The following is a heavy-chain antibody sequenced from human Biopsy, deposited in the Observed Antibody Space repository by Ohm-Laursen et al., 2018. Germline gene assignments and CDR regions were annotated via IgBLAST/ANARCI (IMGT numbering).Heavy chain of an antibody. Sequence: SLRLSCTATGFTFSSYWMHWVRQVPGKGLEWLAVIWYDGSNKYCGDSVQGRFTISRDNSKNTVYLQMNSLRAEDTAIYYCARDSTINTVTTADYWGQGTLVTVSS. J-gene: IGHJ4*02. CDR1: GFTFSSYW. D-gene: IGHD4-11*01. CDR3: ARDSTINTVTTADY. V-gene: IGHV3-33*08. CDR2: IWYDGSNK.